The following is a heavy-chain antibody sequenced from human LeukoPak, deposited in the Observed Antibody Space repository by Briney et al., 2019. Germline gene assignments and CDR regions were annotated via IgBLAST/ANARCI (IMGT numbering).Heavy chain of an antibody. Sequence: PGGSLRLSCAGSGITFSSYWMHWVRHAPGKGLVWVTRINSDGRSTNYADSVKGRFTISRDNAKNTLYLQMKSLRAEDTAVYYCARSAYPGNSVIEDWGRGTLVTVSS. D-gene: IGHD4-23*01. V-gene: IGHV3-74*01. J-gene: IGHJ4*02. CDR1: GITFSSYW. CDR3: ARSAYPGNSVIED. CDR2: INSDGRST.